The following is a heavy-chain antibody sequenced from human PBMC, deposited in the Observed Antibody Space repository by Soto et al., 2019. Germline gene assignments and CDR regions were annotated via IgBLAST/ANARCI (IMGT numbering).Heavy chain of an antibody. D-gene: IGHD2-21*02. CDR1: GYTFTSYG. V-gene: IGHV1-18*04. CDR3: ASDIPGGDATPGDFDY. CDR2: ISAYNGNS. Sequence: QVQLVQSGAEVKKPGASVKVSCKASGYTFTSYGISWVRQAPGQGLEWMGWISAYNGNSNYAQKLQGRVTMTTDTSASTAYMELRSLRSDDTAVYYCASDIPGGDATPGDFDYWGPGTLVTVSS. J-gene: IGHJ4*02.